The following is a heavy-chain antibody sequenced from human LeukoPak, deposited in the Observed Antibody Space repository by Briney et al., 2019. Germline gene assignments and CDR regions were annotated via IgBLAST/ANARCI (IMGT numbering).Heavy chain of an antibody. Sequence: QPGGSLRLSCAASGFTVSSNYMSWVRQAPGKGLEWVSVIYSGGSTYYADSVKGRFTISRDNSKNTLYLQMNSLRAEDTAVYYCAREARIRRYFDYWGQGTLVTVSS. J-gene: IGHJ4*02. CDR3: AREARIRRYFDY. CDR2: IYSGGST. D-gene: IGHD2/OR15-2a*01. CDR1: GFTVSSNY. V-gene: IGHV3-53*01.